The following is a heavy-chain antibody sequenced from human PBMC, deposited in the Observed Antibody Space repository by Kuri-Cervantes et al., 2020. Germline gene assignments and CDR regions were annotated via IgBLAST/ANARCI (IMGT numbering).Heavy chain of an antibody. J-gene: IGHJ6*03. CDR2: IYYSGST. CDR1: GASISSNY. CDR3: ARTGYSYGYALRYYYYYYMDI. V-gene: IGHV4-59*01. D-gene: IGHD5-18*01. Sequence: GSLRLSCTVSGASISSNYWSWIRQPPGKGLEWIGYIYYSGSTNYNPSLKSRVTMSVDTSKNQFSLNLSSVTAADTAVYYCARTGYSYGYALRYYYYYYMDIWGKGTTVTVSS.